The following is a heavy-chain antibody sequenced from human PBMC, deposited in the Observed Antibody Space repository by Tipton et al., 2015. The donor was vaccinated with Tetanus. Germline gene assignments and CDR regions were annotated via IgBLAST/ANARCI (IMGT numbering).Heavy chain of an antibody. CDR3: ASVNYDSSGSRDY. CDR2: IIPILGIA. Sequence: QLVQSGAEVKKPGASVKVSCKASGYTFTGYYMHWVRQAPGQGLEWMGRIIPILGIANYAQKFQGRVTITADKSTSTAYMELSSLRSEDTAVYYCASVNYDSSGSRDYWGQGTLVTVSS. D-gene: IGHD3-22*01. V-gene: IGHV1-69*09. CDR1: GYTFTGYY. J-gene: IGHJ4*02.